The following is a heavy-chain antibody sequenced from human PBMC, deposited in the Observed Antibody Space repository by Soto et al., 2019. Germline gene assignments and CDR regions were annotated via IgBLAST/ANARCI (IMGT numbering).Heavy chain of an antibody. CDR1: GGSISSGGYS. CDR3: ARGGDYYDSSGYLGWFDP. D-gene: IGHD3-22*01. CDR2: IYHSGST. Sequence: SETLSLTCAVSGGSISSGGYSWSWIRQPPGKGLEWIGYIYHSGSTYYNPSLKSRVTISVDRSKNQFSLKLSSVTAADTAVYYCARGGDYYDSSGYLGWFDPWGQGTLVTVSS. J-gene: IGHJ5*02. V-gene: IGHV4-30-2*01.